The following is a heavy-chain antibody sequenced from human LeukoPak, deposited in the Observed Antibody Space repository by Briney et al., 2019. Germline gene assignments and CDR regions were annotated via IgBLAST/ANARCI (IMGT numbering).Heavy chain of an antibody. J-gene: IGHJ1*01. CDR3: ARHKEYFQH. V-gene: IGHV4-39*01. Sequence: SETLSLTCTVSGGSISSYYWSWIRQPPGKGLEWIGSIYYSGSTYYNPSLKSRVTISVDTSKNQFSLKLSSVTAADTAVYYCARHKEYFQHWGQGTLVTVSS. CDR1: GGSISSYY. CDR2: IYYSGST.